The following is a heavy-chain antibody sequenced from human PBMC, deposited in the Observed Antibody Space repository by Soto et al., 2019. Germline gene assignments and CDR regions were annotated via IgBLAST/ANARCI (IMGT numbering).Heavy chain of an antibody. D-gene: IGHD6-19*01. CDR2: ITGGGENT. CDR3: AKGRIAVAAPFNWFDP. J-gene: IGHJ5*02. CDR1: GFTFSSYA. V-gene: IGHV3-23*01. Sequence: PGGSLRLSCAASGFTFSSYAMSWVRRAPGKGLEWVSTITGGGENTHYADSVKGRFTISRDNSKNTLSLQMNSLRVDDTAVYHCAKGRIAVAAPFNWFDPWGQGTLVTVSS.